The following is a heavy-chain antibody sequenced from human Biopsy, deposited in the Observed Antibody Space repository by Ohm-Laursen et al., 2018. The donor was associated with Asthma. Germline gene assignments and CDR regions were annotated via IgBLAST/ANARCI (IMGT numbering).Heavy chain of an antibody. D-gene: IGHD3-22*01. V-gene: IGHV3-23*01. Sequence: SLRLSCSASGFSFSNYVMSWVRQAPGKGLEWVSAIHSSGVSTYYADSVKGRFSISRDYSKNTLYLQMHSLRAEDTAVYYCARGDSSNWSHYYFDYWGQGTLVTVSS. CDR3: ARGDSSNWSHYYFDY. J-gene: IGHJ4*02. CDR2: IHSSGVST. CDR1: GFSFSNYV.